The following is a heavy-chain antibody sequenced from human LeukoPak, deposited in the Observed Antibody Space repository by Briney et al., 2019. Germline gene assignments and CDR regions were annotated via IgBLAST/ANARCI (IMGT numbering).Heavy chain of an antibody. J-gene: IGHJ4*02. Sequence: GGSLRLSCAASGFTFSSCAMHRVRRAPGKGLEWVAVISNDGSNKYFPDSVKGRFTISRDNSNNTLYLQMNSLRPEDTAVYYCARVYSSGWSLPFDYWGQGTLVTVSS. CDR1: GFTFSSCA. CDR2: ISNDGSNK. V-gene: IGHV3-30-3*01. D-gene: IGHD6-19*01. CDR3: ARVYSSGWSLPFDY.